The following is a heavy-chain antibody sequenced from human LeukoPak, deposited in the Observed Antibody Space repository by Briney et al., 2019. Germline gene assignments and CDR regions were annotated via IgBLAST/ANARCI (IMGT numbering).Heavy chain of an antibody. D-gene: IGHD3-10*01. Sequence: GGSLRLSCAASGFTFSNYWVHWVRQAPGKGLVWVSRIDRDGSTTNYADSVKGRFTVSRDNAKNTLNLQMNSLRAEDTAVYYCARDRKSGESSEIDFWGQGTLVTVSS. CDR3: ARDRKSGESSEIDF. V-gene: IGHV3-74*01. J-gene: IGHJ4*02. CDR2: IDRDGSTT. CDR1: GFTFSNYW.